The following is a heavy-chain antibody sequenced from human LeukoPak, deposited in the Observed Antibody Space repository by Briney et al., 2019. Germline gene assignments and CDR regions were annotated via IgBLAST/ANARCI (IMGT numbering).Heavy chain of an antibody. V-gene: IGHV3-23*01. CDR2: ISGSGGST. CDR3: AKDYYDILTGYYRPLVFEH. Sequence: PGGSLRLSCAASGFTFRSYAMSWVRQAPGKGLEWVSAISGSGGSTYYADSVKGRFTISRDNSKNTLYLQMNSLRAEDTAVYYCAKDYYDILTGYYRPLVFEHWGQGTLVTVSS. D-gene: IGHD3-9*01. CDR1: GFTFRSYA. J-gene: IGHJ1*01.